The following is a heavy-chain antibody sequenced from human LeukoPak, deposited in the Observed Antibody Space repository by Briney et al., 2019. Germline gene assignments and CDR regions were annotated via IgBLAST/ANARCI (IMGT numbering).Heavy chain of an antibody. J-gene: IGHJ4*02. CDR1: GFTFNIYA. CDR3: AKRGTRGEYYFDY. V-gene: IGHV3-23*01. CDR2: INNVGGT. D-gene: IGHD3-16*01. Sequence: TGGSLRLFCAASGFTFNIYAMSWVRQAPGKGLEWVSTINNVGGTYYADSVKGRFTISRDNSKNTLYLQMNSLRAEDTALYHCAKRGTRGEYYFDYWGQGTLVTVSS.